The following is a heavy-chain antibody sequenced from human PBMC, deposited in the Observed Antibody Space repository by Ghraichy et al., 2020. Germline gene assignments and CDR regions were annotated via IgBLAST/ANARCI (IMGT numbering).Heavy chain of an antibody. CDR3: ARGVDIVATGFYYYYGMDV. J-gene: IGHJ6*02. Sequence: GGSLRLSCAASGFTFSSYSMNWVRQAPGKGLEWVSSIISSSSYIYYADSVKGRFTISRDNAKNSLYLQMNSLRAEDTAVYYCARGVDIVATGFYYYYGMDVWGQGTTVTVSS. CDR1: GFTFSSYS. V-gene: IGHV3-21*01. D-gene: IGHD5-12*01. CDR2: IISSSSYI.